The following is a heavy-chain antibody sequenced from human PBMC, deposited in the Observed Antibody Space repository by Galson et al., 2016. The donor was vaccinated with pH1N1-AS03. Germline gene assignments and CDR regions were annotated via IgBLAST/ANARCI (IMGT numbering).Heavy chain of an antibody. CDR2: ISSSGSTI. Sequence: SLRLSCAASGFTFSRHSMNWVRQAPGKGLEWVSYISSSGSTIYYADSVKGRFTISRDNAKNSLFLQMNSLRDEDTAVYYCARDPSPDTDSWYYFDFWGQGTLVTVSS. CDR1: GFTFSRHS. V-gene: IGHV3-48*02. J-gene: IGHJ4*02. CDR3: ARDPSPDTDSWYYFDF. D-gene: IGHD6-13*01.